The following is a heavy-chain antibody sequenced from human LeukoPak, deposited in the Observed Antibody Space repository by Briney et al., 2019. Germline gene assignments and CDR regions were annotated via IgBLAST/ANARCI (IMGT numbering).Heavy chain of an antibody. V-gene: IGHV4-59*02. J-gene: IGHJ4*02. CDR1: GGSVTSYY. Sequence: SETLSLTCTVSGGSVTSYYWSWIRQPPGKGLECVGCIYYSGSTNYNPSLKSRLTISLDTSKNQFSLKLSSVTAADTAVYYCARAGHIAAAGFDYWGQGTPVTVSS. CDR3: ARAGHIAAAGFDY. CDR2: IYYSGST. D-gene: IGHD6-13*01.